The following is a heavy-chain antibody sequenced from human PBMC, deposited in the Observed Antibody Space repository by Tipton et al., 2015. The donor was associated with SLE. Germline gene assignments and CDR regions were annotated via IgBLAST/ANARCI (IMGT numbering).Heavy chain of an antibody. V-gene: IGHV3-23*01. CDR3: AKGGRSIWTIEGGYFDY. Sequence: SLRLSCAASGFTFSSQAMSWVRQAPGKGLEWISAISGSSTSTYYADSVMGRFTISRDNFKKTLYVQLNSLRPEDTAVYYCAKGGRSIWTIEGGYFDYWGQGILVTVSS. CDR2: ISGSSTST. J-gene: IGHJ4*02. D-gene: IGHD1-20*01. CDR1: GFTFSSQA.